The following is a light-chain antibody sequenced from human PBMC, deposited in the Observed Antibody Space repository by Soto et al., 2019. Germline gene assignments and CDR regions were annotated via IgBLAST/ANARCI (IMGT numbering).Light chain of an antibody. V-gene: IGKV1-39*01. CDR2: ATS. Sequence: DIQMTQSPSSLSASVGDRVTITCRASQSIASYLNWYQHKPGKAPKLLIYATSILQGGVPSRFSGSGSGAGFTLTISGLQPEDFATYYCQQSSGSPTWTFGQGTKVDIK. CDR3: QQSSGSPTWT. CDR1: QSIASY. J-gene: IGKJ1*01.